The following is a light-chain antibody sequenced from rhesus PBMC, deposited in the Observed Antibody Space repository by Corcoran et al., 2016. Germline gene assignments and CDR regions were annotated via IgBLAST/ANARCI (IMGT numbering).Light chain of an antibody. CDR3: QLFNDLLLT. J-gene: IGKJ4*01. CDR2: SAY. V-gene: IGKV3-40*03. CDR1: ESVGSY. Sequence: EIVMTQSPATLSLSPGETATLSCRASESVGSYLAWYQQKPGPAPKILVHSAYFRATGIPDRLSGSGSRKEFTLTSTSLEPEDVGVYPWQLFNDLLLTFGGGTKVEIK.